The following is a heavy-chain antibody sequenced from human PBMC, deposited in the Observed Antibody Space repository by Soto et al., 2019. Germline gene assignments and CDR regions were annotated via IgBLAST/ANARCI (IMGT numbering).Heavy chain of an antibody. J-gene: IGHJ6*02. V-gene: IGHV4-59*08. D-gene: IGHD6-19*01. CDR3: ARLAPGSIAVAGFYYYYYGMDV. CDR1: GGSISSYY. Sequence: SETLSLTCTVSGGSISSYYWSWIRQPPGKGLEWIGYIYYSGSTNYNPSLKSRVTISVDTSKNQSSLKLSSVTAADTAVYYCARLAPGSIAVAGFYYYYYGMDVWGQGTTVTVSS. CDR2: IYYSGST.